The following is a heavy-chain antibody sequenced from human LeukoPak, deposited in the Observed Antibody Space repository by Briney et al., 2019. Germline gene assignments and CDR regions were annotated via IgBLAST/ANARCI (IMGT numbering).Heavy chain of an antibody. Sequence: ASVKVSCKASGNTFTNSRMHWVRQAPGQGLEWVGVINPDGGSTAYAQKFQGRVAMTRDTSTNTVYMDLASLTSEDTAAYYCTSDLVGPTGFAYWGQGTLVTVSS. D-gene: IGHD1-26*01. V-gene: IGHV1-46*01. CDR2: INPDGGST. CDR1: GNTFTNSR. J-gene: IGHJ4*02. CDR3: TSDLVGPTGFAY.